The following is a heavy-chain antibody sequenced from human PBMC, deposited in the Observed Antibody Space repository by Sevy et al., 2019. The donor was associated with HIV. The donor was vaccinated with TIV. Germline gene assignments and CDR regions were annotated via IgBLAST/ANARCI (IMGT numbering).Heavy chain of an antibody. D-gene: IGHD5-12*01. J-gene: IGHJ5*02. CDR2: ISAYNGNT. V-gene: IGHV1-18*01. Sequence: ASVKVSCKASGYTFTSYGISWVRQAPGQGLEWMGWISAYNGNTNYAQKLQGRVTMTTDTSTSTAYMELRSLRSDDTAVYYCARLGGAYSGYDLLGWFDPWGQGTLVTVSS. CDR1: GYTFTSYG. CDR3: ARLGGAYSGYDLLGWFDP.